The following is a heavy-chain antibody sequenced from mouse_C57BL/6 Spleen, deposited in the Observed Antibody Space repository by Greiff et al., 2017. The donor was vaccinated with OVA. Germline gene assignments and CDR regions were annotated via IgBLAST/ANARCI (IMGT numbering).Heavy chain of an antibody. J-gene: IGHJ4*01. V-gene: IGHV5-4*01. CDR3: ARDPNIYDGYAMDY. CDR1: GFTFSSYA. Sequence: EVQRVESGGGLVKPGGSLKLSCAASGFTFSSYAMSWVRQTPEKRLEWVATISDGGSYTYYPDTVKGRFTISRDNAKNNLYLQMSHLKSEDTAMYYCARDPNIYDGYAMDYWGQGTSVTVSS. CDR2: ISDGGSYT. D-gene: IGHD2-3*01.